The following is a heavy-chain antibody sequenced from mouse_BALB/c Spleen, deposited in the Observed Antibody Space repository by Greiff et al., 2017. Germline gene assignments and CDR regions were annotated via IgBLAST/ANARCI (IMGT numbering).Heavy chain of an antibody. CDR2: ISSGGST. V-gene: IGHV5-6-5*01. Sequence: EVQLQESGGGLVKPGGSLKLSCAASGFTFSSYAMSWVRQTPEKRLEWVASISSGGSTYYPDSVKGRFTISRDNARNILYLQMSSLRSEDTAMYYCAREGDGKYGYAMDYWGQGTSVTVSS. D-gene: IGHD1-1*02. CDR1: GFTFSSYA. CDR3: AREGDGKYGYAMDY. J-gene: IGHJ4*01.